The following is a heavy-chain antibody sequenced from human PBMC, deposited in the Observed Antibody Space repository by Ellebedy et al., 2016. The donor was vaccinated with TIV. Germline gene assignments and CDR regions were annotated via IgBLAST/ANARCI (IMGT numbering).Heavy chain of an antibody. CDR3: ARGRTKLGY. D-gene: IGHD2-8*01. V-gene: IGHV4-59*12. J-gene: IGHJ4*02. CDR2: IYYSGST. CDR1: GGSISSYY. Sequence: SETLSLTCTVSGGSISSYYWSWIRQPPGKGLEWIGYIYYSGSTNYNPSLKSRVTISVDTSKNQFSLKLSSVTAADTAVYYCARGRTKLGYWGQGTLVTVSS.